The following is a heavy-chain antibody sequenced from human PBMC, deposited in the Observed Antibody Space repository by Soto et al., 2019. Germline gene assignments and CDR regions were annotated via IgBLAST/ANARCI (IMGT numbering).Heavy chain of an antibody. CDR1: GYTFTSHN. Sequence: QVQLVQSGAEVKKPGASVKVSCKASGYTFTSHNIVWVRQASGQAHEWVGGMNPNSGKADYAQKFQGRVTMTRDTSISTAYMELSSLRSEDTAVYYCARRMSSSHFYYYMDVWGKGTTVTVSS. CDR3: ARRMSSSHFYYYMDV. V-gene: IGHV1-8*01. D-gene: IGHD6-6*01. J-gene: IGHJ6*03. CDR2: MNPNSGKA.